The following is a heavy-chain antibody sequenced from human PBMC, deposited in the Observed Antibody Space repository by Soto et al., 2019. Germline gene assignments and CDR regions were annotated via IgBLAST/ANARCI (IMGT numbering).Heavy chain of an antibody. CDR1: GFTFGSYC. CDR2: IKYDAREE. CDR3: ARHSGYGSGSSVNQLLAY. D-gene: IGHD3-10*01. Sequence: PGWSLRLSCAASGFTFGSYCMTWARQAPGKGRGWVATIKYDAREEKCADTGKGRVTMSRDNAKNTLYLQMDSLRAEAPAVYYGARHSGYGSGSSVNQLLAYWGHGTLVTVPS. V-gene: IGHV3-7*01. J-gene: IGHJ4*01.